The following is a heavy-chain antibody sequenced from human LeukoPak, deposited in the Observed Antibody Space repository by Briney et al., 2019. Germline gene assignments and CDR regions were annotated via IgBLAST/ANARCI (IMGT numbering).Heavy chain of an antibody. D-gene: IGHD2-2*01. CDR1: SFTFSKTW. Sequence: PGGSLRLSCASSSFTFSKTWMSWVRQAPGKGLEWVGRVKSENEGGTTEYAAPVKSRFTISRDDPKKTVSLQMNSLKTEDTAMYFCTTELYCSSTTCPLTFDTWGQGTLVTVSS. CDR3: TTELYCSSTTCPLTFDT. J-gene: IGHJ4*02. V-gene: IGHV3-15*01. CDR2: VKSENEGGTT.